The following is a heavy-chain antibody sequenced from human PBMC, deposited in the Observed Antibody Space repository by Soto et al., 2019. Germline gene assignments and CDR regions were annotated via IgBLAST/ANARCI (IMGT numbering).Heavy chain of an antibody. CDR3: VQSGCGGDCLQSYSSHSYYGLDV. CDR2: IYWDDDK. V-gene: IGHV2-5*02. Sequence: QITLKESGPTLVKPTQTLTLTCTFSGLSLSTTGVGVGWIRQPPGKALEWLALIYWDDDKRYSPSLKSRLTITKDTSKSQVVLTMTNMDPVDTATYYCVQSGCGGDCLQSYSSHSYYGLDVWGQGTTVTVSS. CDR1: GLSLSTTGVG. J-gene: IGHJ6*02. D-gene: IGHD2-21*02.